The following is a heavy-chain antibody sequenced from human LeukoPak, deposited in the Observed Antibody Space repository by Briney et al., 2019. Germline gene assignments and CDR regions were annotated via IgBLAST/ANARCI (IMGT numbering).Heavy chain of an antibody. CDR1: GFTFSSFW. Sequence: GGSLRLSCAASGFTFSSFWMHWVRQALGKGLVWVSRINTDGSSTSYADSVKGRFTISRDNAKNTLYLQMSSLRAEDTAVYYCAKERDWFDPWGQGTLVTVSS. J-gene: IGHJ5*02. CDR3: AKERDWFDP. CDR2: INTDGSST. V-gene: IGHV3-74*01.